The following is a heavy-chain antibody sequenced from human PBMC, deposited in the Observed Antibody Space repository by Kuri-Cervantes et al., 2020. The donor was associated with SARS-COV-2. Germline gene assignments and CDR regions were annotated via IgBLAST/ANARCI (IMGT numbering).Heavy chain of an antibody. CDR1: GFTFSGSA. J-gene: IGHJ4*02. CDR2: IRGKANNYAT. CDR3: TTLIDY. V-gene: IGHV3-73*01. Sequence: ETLSLTCAASGFTFSGSAMHWVRQASGKGLEWVGRIRGKANNYATAYAASVKGRFTISRDDSKNMAYLQVNSLKTEDTAVYYCTTLIDYWGQGALVTVSS.